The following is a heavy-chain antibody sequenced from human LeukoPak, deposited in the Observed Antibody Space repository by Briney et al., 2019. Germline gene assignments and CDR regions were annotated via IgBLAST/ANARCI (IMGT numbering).Heavy chain of an antibody. J-gene: IGHJ6*02. CDR3: ARVPSMIRGVVNYGMDV. D-gene: IGHD3-10*01. Sequence: ASVKVSCKTSGYSFTGYFMHWVRQAPGQGLEWMGWINPNSGDTKYAQRFQGRVAMTRDTSINTAYMEMRRLTSDDTAVYYCARVPSMIRGVVNYGMDVWGQGTTVTVSS. CDR1: GYSFTGYF. V-gene: IGHV1-2*02. CDR2: INPNSGDT.